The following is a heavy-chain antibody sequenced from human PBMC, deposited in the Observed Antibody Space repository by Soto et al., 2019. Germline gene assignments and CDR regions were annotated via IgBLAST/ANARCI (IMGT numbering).Heavy chain of an antibody. CDR1: GYTFTSYA. Sequence: GASVKVSCKASGYTFTSYAMHWVRQAPGQRLEWMGWINAGNGNTKYSQKFQGRVTITRDTSASTAYMELSSLRSEDTAVYYCARTTYYYDSSGTFDYRGQGTLVTVSS. CDR3: ARTTYYYDSSGTFDY. D-gene: IGHD3-22*01. V-gene: IGHV1-3*01. CDR2: INAGNGNT. J-gene: IGHJ4*02.